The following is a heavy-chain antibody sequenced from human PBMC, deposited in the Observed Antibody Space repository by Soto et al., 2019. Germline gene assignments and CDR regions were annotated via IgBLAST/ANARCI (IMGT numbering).Heavy chain of an antibody. V-gene: IGHV3-23*01. CDR2: ISGSGGST. Sequence: EVQLLESGGGLVQPGGSLRLSCAASGFTFSSYAMSWVRQAPGKGLEWVSAISGSGGSTYYADSVKGRFTISRDNSKNTLYLQMNSLRAEDTAVYYCAKDLPFGGYYDSSGYIFDYWGQGTLVTVSS. D-gene: IGHD3-22*01. CDR3: AKDLPFGGYYDSSGYIFDY. J-gene: IGHJ4*02. CDR1: GFTFSSYA.